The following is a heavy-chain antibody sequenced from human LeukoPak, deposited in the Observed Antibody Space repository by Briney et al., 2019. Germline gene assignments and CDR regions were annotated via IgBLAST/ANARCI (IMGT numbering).Heavy chain of an antibody. CDR3: ARTGGRWRKNYYYMDV. D-gene: IGHD4-23*01. CDR1: GGSISSYY. V-gene: IGHV4-59*01. J-gene: IGHJ6*03. Sequence: SETLSLTCTVSGGSISSYYWSWIRQPPGKGLEWIGYIYYSGSTNYNPSLKSRVTISVDTSKNQFSLKLSSVTAADTAVYYCARTGGRWRKNYYYMDVWGKGTMVTVSS. CDR2: IYYSGST.